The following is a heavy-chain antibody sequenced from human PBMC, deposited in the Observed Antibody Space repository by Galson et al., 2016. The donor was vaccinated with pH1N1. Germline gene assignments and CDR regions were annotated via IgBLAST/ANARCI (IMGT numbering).Heavy chain of an antibody. J-gene: IGHJ4*01. D-gene: IGHD6-6*01. CDR1: GFTFSNYG. CDR3: ARQSIAARPVFFDF. Sequence: KVSCKASGFTFSNYGFSWVRQAPGQGLEWMAWISAFNGDTKYAHKVQDRLTVTTDSSTNTAYMELRSLRSDDTALYFCARQSIAARPVFFDFWGRGTQVTVSS. CDR2: ISAFNGDT. V-gene: IGHV1-18*01.